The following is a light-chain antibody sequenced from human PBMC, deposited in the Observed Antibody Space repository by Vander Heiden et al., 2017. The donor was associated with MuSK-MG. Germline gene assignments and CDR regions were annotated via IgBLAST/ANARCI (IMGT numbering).Light chain of an antibody. V-gene: IGLV1-47*02. CDR3: AAGDDSRSCLV. Sequence: QSVLTQPPSASGTPGQRVTISCSGSSSHIGSDYVYWYQQLAGTAPKLLIHSNNRRLSGAPDRFSGSKSGTTASIPTSGLRAEEGADYYCAAGDDSRSCLVFGGGTKLTVL. J-gene: IGLJ2*01. CDR1: SSHIGSDY. CDR2: SNN.